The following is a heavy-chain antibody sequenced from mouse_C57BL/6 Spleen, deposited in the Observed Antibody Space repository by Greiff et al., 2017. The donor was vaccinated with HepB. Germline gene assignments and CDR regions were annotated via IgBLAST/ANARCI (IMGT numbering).Heavy chain of an antibody. Sequence: VQLQQSGAELVRPGTSVKVSCKASGYAFTNYLIEWVKQRPGQGLEWIGVINPGSGGTTYNEKFKGKATLTADKSSSTAYMQLSSLTSEDSAVYFCARPPYSNGDAMDYWGQGTSVTVSS. CDR1: GYAFTNYL. J-gene: IGHJ4*01. D-gene: IGHD2-5*01. V-gene: IGHV1-54*01. CDR3: ARPPYSNGDAMDY. CDR2: INPGSGGT.